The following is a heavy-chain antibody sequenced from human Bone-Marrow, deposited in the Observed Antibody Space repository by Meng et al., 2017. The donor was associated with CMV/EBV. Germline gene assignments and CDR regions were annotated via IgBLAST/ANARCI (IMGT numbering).Heavy chain of an antibody. Sequence: ASVKVSCKAYGYTFSTYGLTWVRQAPGQGLEWMGWISAYNGKTQYTQSLQVRVTMTTDTSTSTGYMEMRSLRSDDTAIYYCATAFSSYDFWSGLHYNPYYFYGLDVWGQGTAVTVSS. CDR1: GYTFSTYG. CDR3: ATAFSSYDFWSGLHYNPYYFYGLDV. CDR2: ISAYNGKT. V-gene: IGHV1-18*01. J-gene: IGHJ6*01. D-gene: IGHD3-3*01.